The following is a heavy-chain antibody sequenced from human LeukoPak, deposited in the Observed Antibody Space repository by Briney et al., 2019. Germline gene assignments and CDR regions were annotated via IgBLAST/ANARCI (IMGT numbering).Heavy chain of an antibody. CDR1: GYTFTSYY. J-gene: IGHJ4*02. V-gene: IGHV1-46*01. CDR2: INPSGGST. CDR3: VRIYYGPDY. D-gene: IGHD4-17*01. Sequence: ASVKVSCKASGYTFTSYYMHWVRQAPGQGLEWMGIINPSGGSTSYAQKFQGRVTMTRDTSITTAYMELSSLRSGDTAVYYCVRIYYGPDYWGQGTLVTVSS.